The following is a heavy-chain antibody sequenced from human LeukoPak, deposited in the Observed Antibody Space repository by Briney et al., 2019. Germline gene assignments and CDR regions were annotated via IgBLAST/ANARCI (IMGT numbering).Heavy chain of an antibody. CDR3: ARGGTYYYASSGYYYFDY. Sequence: GSLRLSCAASGFTFSSYAMSWVRQAPGKGLEWVANIKQDGSEKYYVDSVKGRFTISRDNAKNSLYLQMNSLRAEDTTVYYCARGGTYYYASSGYYYFDYWGQGTLVTVSS. CDR2: IKQDGSEK. CDR1: GFTFSSYA. D-gene: IGHD3-22*01. J-gene: IGHJ4*02. V-gene: IGHV3-7*01.